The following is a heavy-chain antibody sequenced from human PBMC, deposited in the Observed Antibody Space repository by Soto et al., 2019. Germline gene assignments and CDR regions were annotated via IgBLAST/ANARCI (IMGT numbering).Heavy chain of an antibody. J-gene: IGHJ6*02. V-gene: IGHV1-69*12. CDR2: IIPLFRTP. CDR1: GGTFSSSA. CDR3: ARDNDRLQLGRNYYYILDV. D-gene: IGHD4-4*01. Sequence: QVQLVQSGAEMKEPGSSVKVSCKTSGGTFSSSAISWLRQAPGQGLEWMGGIIPLFRTPDYAQKFQGRVTIAADEYTSTAYMELSSLRSEDTAVYYCARDNDRLQLGRNYYYILDVWGQGTTITVSS.